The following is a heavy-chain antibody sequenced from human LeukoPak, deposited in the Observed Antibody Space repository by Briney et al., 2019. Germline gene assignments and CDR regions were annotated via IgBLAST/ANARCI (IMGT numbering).Heavy chain of an antibody. CDR3: ARGFGGRYGDYVEMEF. J-gene: IGHJ3*01. CDR1: GGSISSYY. D-gene: IGHD4-17*01. V-gene: IGHV4-59*01. CDR2: IYYSGSA. Sequence: PSETLSLTCTVSGGSISSYYWSWIRRPPGKGLEWIGYIYYSGSANYNPSLKSRVTISVDTSKNQFSLKLSSVTAADTAVYYCARGFGGRYGDYVEMEFWGQGTMVTVSS.